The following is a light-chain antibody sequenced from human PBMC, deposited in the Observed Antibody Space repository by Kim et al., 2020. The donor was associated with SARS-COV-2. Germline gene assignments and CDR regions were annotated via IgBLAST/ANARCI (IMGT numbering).Light chain of an antibody. J-gene: IGKJ3*01. CDR3: QQSYSSPPLT. CDR2: AAS. CDR1: ESIASD. V-gene: IGKV1-39*01. Sequence: DVQMTQSPSSLSASVGEIVTITCRASESIASDLNWYQQRPGKAPKLLIYAASTLQSGVPSRFSGSGSGTDFTLTISSLQPEDFATYYCQQSYSSPPLTFGPGTKVDIK.